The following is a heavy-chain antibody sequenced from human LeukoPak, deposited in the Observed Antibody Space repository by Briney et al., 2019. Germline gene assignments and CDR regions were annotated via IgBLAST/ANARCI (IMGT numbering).Heavy chain of an antibody. V-gene: IGHV3-66*01. Sequence: GGSLRLSCAASGFTVSSNYVSWVRQAPGKGLEWVSVIYSGGRTYYADSVKGRFTFFRDNSKNTLSLQMNSLRAEDTALYYCAKGMFEPYYFDYWGQGTLVTVSS. J-gene: IGHJ4*02. CDR2: IYSGGRT. CDR1: GFTVSSNY. CDR3: AKGMFEPYYFDY. D-gene: IGHD3-10*02.